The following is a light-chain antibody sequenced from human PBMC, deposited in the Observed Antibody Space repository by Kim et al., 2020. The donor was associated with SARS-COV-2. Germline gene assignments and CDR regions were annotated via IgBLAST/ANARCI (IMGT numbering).Light chain of an antibody. Sequence: QSALTQPASVSGSPGQSITISCTGTNSDVGSYNYVSWYQQHPDKAPKLLIYDVTKWPSGVSNRFSGSKSGNTASLTISGLQAEDEADYYCSSYTISNTYVFGTGTKVTVL. CDR3: SSYTISNTYV. CDR1: NSDVGSYNY. J-gene: IGLJ1*01. CDR2: DVT. V-gene: IGLV2-14*01.